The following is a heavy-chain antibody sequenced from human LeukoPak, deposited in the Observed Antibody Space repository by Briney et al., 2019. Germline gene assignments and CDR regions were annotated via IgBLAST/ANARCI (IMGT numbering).Heavy chain of an antibody. CDR2: IRSKAYGGTT. D-gene: IGHD3-10*01. Sequence: SCKASGGTFSSYAMSWVRQAPGKGLEWVGFIRSKAYGGTTEYAASVKGRFTISRDDSKSIAYLQMNSLKTEDTAVYYCTRELSSMVRGVAYDYWGQGTLVTVSS. J-gene: IGHJ4*02. CDR1: GGTFSSYA. V-gene: IGHV3-49*04. CDR3: TRELSSMVRGVAYDY.